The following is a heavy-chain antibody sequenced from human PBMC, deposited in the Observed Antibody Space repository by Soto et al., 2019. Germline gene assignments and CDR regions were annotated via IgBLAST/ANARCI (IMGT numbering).Heavy chain of an antibody. V-gene: IGHV1-69*01. CDR1: GGTFSSYA. CDR3: ARDKGPGDFDY. J-gene: IGHJ4*02. CDR2: IIPIFGTA. Sequence: GASVPGSFPASGGTFSSYAVIWVRQAPGQGLEWMGGIIPIFGTANYAQKFQGRVTITADESTSTAYMELSSLRSEDTAVYYCARDKGPGDFDYWGQGTLVTVSS. D-gene: IGHD1-1*01.